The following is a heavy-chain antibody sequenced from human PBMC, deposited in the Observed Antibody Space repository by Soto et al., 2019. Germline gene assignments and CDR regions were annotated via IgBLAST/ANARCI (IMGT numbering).Heavy chain of an antibody. D-gene: IGHD2-21*02. CDR1: GFNFSNHW. V-gene: IGHV3-74*01. J-gene: IGHJ5*02. Sequence: GSLRLSCAASGFNFSNHWMHWVRQRPAEGLVWVSRITSDGKSKAYAESVKGRFAISRDNAKNTLYLQMNGLTAEDTAVYYCARESGDWPLNWFDPWGQGTLVTVSS. CDR3: ARESGDWPLNWFDP. CDR2: ITSDGKSK.